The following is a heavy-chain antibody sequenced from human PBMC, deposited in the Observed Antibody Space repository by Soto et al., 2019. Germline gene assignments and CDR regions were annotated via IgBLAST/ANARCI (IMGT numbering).Heavy chain of an antibody. J-gene: IGHJ6*02. V-gene: IGHV1-69*13. D-gene: IGHD6-6*01. Sequence: ASVKVCGEASGGTFSSYAISWVRQAPGQGLEWMGGIIPIFGTANYAQKFQGRVTITADESTSTAYMELSSLRSEDTAVYYCARGGSSTFRGMDVWGQGTTVTVSS. CDR1: GGTFSSYA. CDR3: ARGGSSTFRGMDV. CDR2: IIPIFGTA.